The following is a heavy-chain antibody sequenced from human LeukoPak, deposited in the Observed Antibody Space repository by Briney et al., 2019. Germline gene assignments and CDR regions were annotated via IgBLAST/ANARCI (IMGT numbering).Heavy chain of an antibody. D-gene: IGHD1-26*01. Sequence: PGGSLRLSCAASGFIFSSYAMSWVRQAPGKGLEWVANIKQDGSEENFVDSVKGRFTISRDNAKKSLYLQMNSLRAEDTAVYYCARGSSAGASLRHDYWGQGTLVTVSS. CDR3: ARGSSAGASLRHDY. V-gene: IGHV3-7*01. CDR2: IKQDGSEE. CDR1: GFIFSSYA. J-gene: IGHJ4*02.